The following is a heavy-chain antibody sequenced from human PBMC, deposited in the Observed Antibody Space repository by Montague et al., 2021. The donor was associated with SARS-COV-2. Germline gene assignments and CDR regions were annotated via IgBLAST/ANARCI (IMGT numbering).Heavy chain of an antibody. CDR2: TYYRSKWDS. Sequence: CAISGDSVSSKSVAWNWLRQSPSRGLEWLGRTYYRSKWDSDYAESVKRRLVITPDTSKNQVSLQLNSVIPEDTAVYFCARSGITFTGLDAFDIWGQGTMVTVSS. CDR3: ARSGITFTGLDAFDI. CDR1: GDSVSSKSVA. J-gene: IGHJ3*02. V-gene: IGHV6-1*01. D-gene: IGHD2-8*02.